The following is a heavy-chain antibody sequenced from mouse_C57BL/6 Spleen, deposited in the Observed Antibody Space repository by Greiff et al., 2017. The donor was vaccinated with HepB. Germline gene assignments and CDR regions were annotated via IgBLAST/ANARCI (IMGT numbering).Heavy chain of an antibody. D-gene: IGHD1-1*01. CDR2: IYPRDGST. CDR3: ARGRGSSPRYYFDY. Sequence: QVQLQHSGPELVKPGASVKLSCKASGYTFTSYDINWVKQRPGQGLEWIGWIYPRDGSTKYNEKFKGKATLTVDTSSSTAYMELHSLTSEDSAVYFCARGRGSSPRYYFDYWGQGTTLTVSS. CDR1: GYTFTSYD. J-gene: IGHJ2*01. V-gene: IGHV1-85*01.